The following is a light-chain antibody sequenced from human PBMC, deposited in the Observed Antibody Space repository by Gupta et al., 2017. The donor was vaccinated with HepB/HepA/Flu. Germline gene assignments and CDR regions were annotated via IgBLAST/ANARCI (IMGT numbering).Light chain of an antibody. CDR2: DVS. CDR1: SSDVGGYNY. V-gene: IGLV2-14*03. CDR3: SSYTSSSTPVV. Sequence: QSALTQPASVSGSPGQSSTISCTGTSSDVGGYNYVSWYQQHPGKAPKLMIYDVSHRPSGASNRFSGSKSGTTASLTISGLQAEDEADYYCSSYTSSSTPVVFGGGTKLTVL. J-gene: IGLJ2*01.